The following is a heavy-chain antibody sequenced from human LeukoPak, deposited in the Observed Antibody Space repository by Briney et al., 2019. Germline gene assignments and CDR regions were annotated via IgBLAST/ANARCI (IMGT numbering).Heavy chain of an antibody. D-gene: IGHD1-26*01. Sequence: GASVKVSCKASGYTFTSYAINWVRQATGQGLEWMGWMNPNSGNTGYAQKFQGRVTMTRNTSISTVYMELSSLRSEDTAVYYCARSHSGSYAYFDYWGQGTLVTVSS. CDR1: GYTFTSYA. CDR2: MNPNSGNT. J-gene: IGHJ4*02. V-gene: IGHV1-8*02. CDR3: ARSHSGSYAYFDY.